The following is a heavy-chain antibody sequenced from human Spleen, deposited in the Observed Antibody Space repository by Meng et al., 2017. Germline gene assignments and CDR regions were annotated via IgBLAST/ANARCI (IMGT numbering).Heavy chain of an antibody. J-gene: IGHJ6*02. D-gene: IGHD6-19*01. V-gene: IGHV3-23*01. CDR1: GLTFRSHA. Sequence: GGSLRLSCAASGLTFRSHAMTWVRQAPGKGLEWVSTISGKGENTYYADSVKGRFTISRDNSQNTLYLQMNSLRADDTAVYYCAKVWQWLTLVDRWGQGTTVTVSS. CDR2: ISGKGENT. CDR3: AKVWQWLTLVDR.